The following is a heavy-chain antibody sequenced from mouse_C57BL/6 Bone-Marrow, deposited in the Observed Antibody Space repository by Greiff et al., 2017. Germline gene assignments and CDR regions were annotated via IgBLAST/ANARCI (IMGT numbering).Heavy chain of an antibody. D-gene: IGHD1-1*01. CDR1: GYSFTDYN. J-gene: IGHJ4*01. V-gene: IGHV1-39*01. CDR3: ARTFITTVVATRAMDY. Sequence: EVQLQESGPELVKPGASVKISCKASGYSFTDYNMNWVKQSNGKSLEWIGVINPNYGTTSYNQKFKGKATLTVDQSSSTAYMQLNSLTSEDSAVYYCARTFITTVVATRAMDYWGQGTSVTVSS. CDR2: INPNYGTT.